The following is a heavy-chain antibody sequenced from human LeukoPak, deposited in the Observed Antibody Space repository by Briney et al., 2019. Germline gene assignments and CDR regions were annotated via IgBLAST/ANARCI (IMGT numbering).Heavy chain of an antibody. Sequence: GGSLRLSCAASGCTFSSYDTHWVRQATGKGLEWVSAINTAGDTYYPGSVKGRFTISRENAKNSLYLQMNSLRAGDTAVYYCARGYRDDSRLQLWGSYYYYGMDVWGQGTTVTVSS. V-gene: IGHV3-13*01. J-gene: IGHJ6*02. CDR1: GCTFSSYD. CDR3: ARGYRDDSRLQLWGSYYYYGMDV. CDR2: INTAGDT. D-gene: IGHD5-18*01.